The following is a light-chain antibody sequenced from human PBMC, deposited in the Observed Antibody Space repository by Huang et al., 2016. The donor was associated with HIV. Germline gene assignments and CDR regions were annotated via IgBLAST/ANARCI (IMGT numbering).Light chain of an antibody. Sequence: ERVMTQSPATVSLSPGERATLSCRASLSVSTHLAWYQQRPGQAPRLRIYGASTRATGIPARFSGGGSGAEFTLTISSLQSEDFAVYYCQQYDNWPLTFGGGTKVQIK. CDR1: LSVSTH. CDR3: QQYDNWPLT. CDR2: GAS. V-gene: IGKV3-15*01. J-gene: IGKJ4*01.